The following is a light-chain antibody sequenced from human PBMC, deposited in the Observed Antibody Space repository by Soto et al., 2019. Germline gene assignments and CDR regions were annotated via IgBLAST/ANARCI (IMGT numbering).Light chain of an antibody. CDR1: QTVGNNY. V-gene: IGKV3-20*01. Sequence: IVLTQSPATLSLSPGERATLSCRASQTVGNNYLDWYQQKPGQAPRLLIYGASSRATVIPDRFSGSGSGTDFTLTISRLEPEDFAVYYCRQSATSPRTFGQGTKVEIK. CDR3: RQSATSPRT. CDR2: GAS. J-gene: IGKJ1*01.